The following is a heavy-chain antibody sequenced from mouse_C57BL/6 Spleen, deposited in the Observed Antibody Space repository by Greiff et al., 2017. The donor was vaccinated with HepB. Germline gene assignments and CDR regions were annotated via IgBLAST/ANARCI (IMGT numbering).Heavy chain of an antibody. Sequence: EVQLQQSGPELVKPGASVKISCKASGYTFTDYYMNWVKQSHGKSLEWIGDINPNNGGTSYNQKFKGKATLTVDKSSSTAYMELRSLTSEDSAVYYCARERLRRRGFAYWGQRTLVTVSA. CDR3: ARERLRRRGFAY. V-gene: IGHV1-26*01. D-gene: IGHD2-4*01. CDR1: GYTFTDYY. CDR2: INPNNGGT. J-gene: IGHJ3*01.